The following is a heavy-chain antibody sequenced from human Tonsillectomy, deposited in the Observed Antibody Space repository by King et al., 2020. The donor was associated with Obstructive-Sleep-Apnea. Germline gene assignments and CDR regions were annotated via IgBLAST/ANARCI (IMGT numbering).Heavy chain of an antibody. D-gene: IGHD5-12*01. CDR2: MYYSGNT. V-gene: IGHV4-59*08. J-gene: IGHJ4*02. CDR1: GDSGASISNYY. CDR3: ARHRGVEDYGGYGDYFDY. Sequence: VQLQESGPGLVKPSETLSLTCTVSGDSGASISNYYWSWMRQPPGKGLEWIGYMYYSGNTNFNPSLKSRVTISADSSKIQFSLRLSSVTAADTAVYYCARHRGVEDYGGYGDYFDYWGQGTLVTVSS.